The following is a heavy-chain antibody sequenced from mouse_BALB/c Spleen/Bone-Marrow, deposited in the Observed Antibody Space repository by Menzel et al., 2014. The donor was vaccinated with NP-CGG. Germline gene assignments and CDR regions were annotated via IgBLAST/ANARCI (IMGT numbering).Heavy chain of an antibody. D-gene: IGHD4-1*01. CDR2: IDPANGNT. CDR3: ARWGKLGRGYFDV. J-gene: IGHJ1*01. Sequence: VQLQQSGAELVKPGASVKLSCTASGLNIKDTYMHWVKQRPEQGLEWIGRIDPANGNTKYDPKFQGKATITADTSSNTAYLQLSSLTSEDTAVYYCARWGKLGRGYFDVWGAGTTVTVSS. V-gene: IGHV14-3*02. CDR1: GLNIKDTY.